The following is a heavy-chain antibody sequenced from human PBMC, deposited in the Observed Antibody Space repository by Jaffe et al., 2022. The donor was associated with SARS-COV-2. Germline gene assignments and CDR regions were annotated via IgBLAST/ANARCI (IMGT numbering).Heavy chain of an antibody. CDR1: GFTFSGYY. CDR3: ARVRVLRYSDWLGPFDY. D-gene: IGHD3-9*01. J-gene: IGHJ4*02. V-gene: IGHV3-48*01. Sequence: EVQLVESGGGFVQPGGSLRLSCTASGFTFSGYYMTWVRQAPGRGLEWVSYITTSSNTIYYADSVKGRFTISRDNANNSLYLQMNSLRAEDTAVYYCARVRVLRYSDWLGPFDYWGQGSLVTVSS. CDR2: ITTSSNTI.